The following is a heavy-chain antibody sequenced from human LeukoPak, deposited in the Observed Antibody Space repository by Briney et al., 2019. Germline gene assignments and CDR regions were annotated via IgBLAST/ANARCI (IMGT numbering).Heavy chain of an antibody. CDR2: IYPGDSDT. V-gene: IGHV5-51*04. Sequence: EXLKISCKGSGYRXTTYWIGWVRQMPGKGLEWMGIIYPGDSDTKYSPSFQGQVTISADKPNSTAYLQWSSLKASDTAMYYCARLKDGYNPPDYWGQGTLVTVSS. J-gene: IGHJ4*02. D-gene: IGHD5-24*01. CDR1: GYRXTTYW. CDR3: ARLKDGYNPPDY.